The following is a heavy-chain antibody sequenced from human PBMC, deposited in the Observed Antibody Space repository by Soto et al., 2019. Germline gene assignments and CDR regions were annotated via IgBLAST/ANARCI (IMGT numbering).Heavy chain of an antibody. CDR2: ISDDGTNK. J-gene: IGHJ4*02. Sequence: QEQLVESGGGVAQPGRSLRLSCAASGFNFRNYGMNWVRQAPGKGLEWVAAISDDGTNKQYADSVKGRFTISRDNSKNRLYMQMNSLRAEDTAVYYCAKVRMGRGERQTAMVRGHRFDYWGQGTRVSVSS. V-gene: IGHV3-30*18. CDR3: AKVRMGRGERQTAMVRGHRFDY. CDR1: GFNFRNYG. D-gene: IGHD5-18*01.